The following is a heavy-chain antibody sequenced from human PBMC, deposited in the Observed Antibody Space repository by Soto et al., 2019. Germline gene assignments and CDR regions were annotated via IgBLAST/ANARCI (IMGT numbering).Heavy chain of an antibody. CDR3: ARDERYGDYTLEY. D-gene: IGHD4-17*01. J-gene: IGHJ4*02. Sequence: SETLSLTCTVSGGSISNYYWSWIRQPPGKGLEWIGYIYYSGSTNYDPSLRSRVTISVDTSKNQFSLKLSSVTAADTAVYYCARDERYGDYTLEYWGQGTLVTVSS. CDR2: IYYSGST. V-gene: IGHV4-59*13. CDR1: GGSISNYY.